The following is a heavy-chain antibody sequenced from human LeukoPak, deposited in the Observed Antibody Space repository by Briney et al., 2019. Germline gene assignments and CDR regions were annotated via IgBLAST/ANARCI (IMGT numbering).Heavy chain of an antibody. J-gene: IGHJ3*01. CDR1: GYSFTTYW. CDR2: IYPGDSDSDT. D-gene: IGHD3-16*01. CDR3: ARLNWGTKLLGDGLDA. Sequence: GESLKISCKASGYSFTTYWIAWVRQMPGKGLEYMGIIYPGDSDSDTRYSPSFQGQFTISADKSISTAYLQWNSLKASDTAMYYCARLNWGTKLLGDGLDAWGQGTMVTVSS. V-gene: IGHV5-51*01.